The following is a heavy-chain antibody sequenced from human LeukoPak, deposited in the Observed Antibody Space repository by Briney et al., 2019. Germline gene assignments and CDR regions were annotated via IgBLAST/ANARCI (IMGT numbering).Heavy chain of an antibody. CDR3: ARDAGSNYRYYFDY. V-gene: IGHV3-20*04. CDR1: GFTFDDYG. J-gene: IGHJ4*02. Sequence: GGSLRLSCAASGFTFDDYGMSWVRQAPGKGREWVAGINWNDSNTVYADSMKGRLTIPRDNDKNYLYLQMNSLRAEDTALYYCARDAGSNYRYYFDYWGQGTLVTVSS. D-gene: IGHD4-11*01. CDR2: INWNDSNT.